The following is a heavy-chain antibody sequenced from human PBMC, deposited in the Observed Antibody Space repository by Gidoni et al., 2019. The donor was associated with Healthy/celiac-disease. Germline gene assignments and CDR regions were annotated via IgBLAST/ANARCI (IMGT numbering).Heavy chain of an antibody. CDR2: ISYDGSNK. D-gene: IGHD3-22*01. J-gene: IGHJ3*02. CDR3: ARVDSRYYDSTFAAFDI. Sequence: QVQLVESGGGVVQPGRSLRLSCAASGFTFSSYAMHWVRQAPGKGLEWVAVISYDGSNKYYADSVKGRFTISRDNSKNTLYLQMNSLRAEDTAVYYCARVDSRYYDSTFAAFDIWGQGTMVTVSS. V-gene: IGHV3-30-3*01. CDR1: GFTFSSYA.